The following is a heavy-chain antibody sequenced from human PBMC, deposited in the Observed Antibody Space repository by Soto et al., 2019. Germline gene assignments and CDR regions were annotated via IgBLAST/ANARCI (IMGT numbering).Heavy chain of an antibody. V-gene: IGHV4-39*01. Sequence: SETLSLTCTVSGGSMSSSSYYWGWIRQPPGKGLEWIGSIYYSGSTYYNPSLKSRVTISVDTSKNQFSLKLSSVTAADTAVYYCARQPRILTGHSGHFDYWGQGTLVTVS. CDR3: ARQPRILTGHSGHFDY. D-gene: IGHD3-9*01. CDR1: GGSMSSSSYY. J-gene: IGHJ4*02. CDR2: IYYSGST.